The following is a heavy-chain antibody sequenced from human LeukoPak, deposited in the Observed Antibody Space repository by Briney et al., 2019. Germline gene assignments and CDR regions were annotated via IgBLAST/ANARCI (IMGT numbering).Heavy chain of an antibody. J-gene: IGHJ3*02. CDR3: ARPREQWLGNDGFDM. CDR2: VYNSGSA. CDR1: GVSISSYS. V-gene: IGHV4-59*08. Sequence: SETLSLTCSVSGVSISSYSWSWIRQSPGKGLEWIGYVYNSGSANYNPSLESRVTISIDTSKNQFSLKLSSVTAADTAVYYCARPREQWLGNDGFDMWGQGTMVTVSS. D-gene: IGHD6-19*01.